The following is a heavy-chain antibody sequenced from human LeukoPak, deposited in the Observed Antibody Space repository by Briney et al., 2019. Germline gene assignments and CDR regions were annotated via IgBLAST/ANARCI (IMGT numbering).Heavy chain of an antibody. V-gene: IGHV1-18*01. CDR3: AREGTYSGSYWDDY. J-gene: IGHJ4*02. D-gene: IGHD1-26*01. CDR2: ISAYNGNT. Sequence: ASVKVSCKASGYTFSSYGINWVRQAPGQGLERMGWISAYNGNTRYAQKVQGRLTMTTDTSTSTAYLDLRSLRSDDTAVYYCAREGTYSGSYWDDYWGQGTLVIVSS. CDR1: GYTFSSYG.